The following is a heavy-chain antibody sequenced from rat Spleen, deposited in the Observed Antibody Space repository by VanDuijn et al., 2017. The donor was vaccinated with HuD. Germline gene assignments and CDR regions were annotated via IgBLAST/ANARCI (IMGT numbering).Heavy chain of an antibody. CDR1: GFTFNQYW. D-gene: IGHD1-10*01. Sequence: EVQLVKSGGGLVQPGRSLKVSCLASGFTFNQYWMTWIRQAPGKGLEWVASITDTGGSTYYPDSVKGRFTISRDNAKSTLYLQMNSLRSEDTATYYCTSNNFDYWGHGVMVTVSS. V-gene: IGHV5-31*01. CDR2: ITDTGGST. CDR3: TSNNFDY. J-gene: IGHJ2*01.